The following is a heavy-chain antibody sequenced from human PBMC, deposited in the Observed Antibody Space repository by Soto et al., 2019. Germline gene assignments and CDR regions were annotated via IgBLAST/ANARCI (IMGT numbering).Heavy chain of an antibody. V-gene: IGHV1-18*01. J-gene: IGHJ6*02. CDR2: IDGYYGNT. D-gene: IGHD3-9*01. CDR1: GYTFSTYD. CDR3: ARGDLSTGYSLDYFNMDV. Sequence: QVQLVQSGPEVKKPGASVKVSCKASGYTFSTYDINWARQAPGQGLEWMGRIDGYYGNTKYSQKFQGRVTMTTDTSTSTAYMELRSLRSDDTAVYYCARGDLSTGYSLDYFNMDVWGQGTTVTVSS.